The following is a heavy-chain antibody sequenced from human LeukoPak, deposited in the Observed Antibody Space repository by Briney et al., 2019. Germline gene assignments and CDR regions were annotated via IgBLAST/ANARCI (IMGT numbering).Heavy chain of an antibody. CDR3: AKEAPYCGGDCYGVFDY. J-gene: IGHJ4*02. D-gene: IGHD2-21*02. V-gene: IGHV3-23*01. Sequence: GGSVRLSCAPSGFTFRNYVISWVRQAPGEGVEWVSGISGSGVTAYYTDSVKGRYTISRDSSKNTLYLQMNSLRADDTAVYYCAKEAPYCGGDCYGVFDYWGQGNLVTVSS. CDR1: GFTFRNYV. CDR2: ISGSGVTA.